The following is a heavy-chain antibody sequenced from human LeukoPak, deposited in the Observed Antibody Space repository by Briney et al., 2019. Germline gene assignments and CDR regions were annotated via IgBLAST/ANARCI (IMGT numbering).Heavy chain of an antibody. Sequence: ASVKVSCKASGYTFTSYGISRVRQAPGQGLEWMGWISAYNGNTNYAQKLQGRVTMTTDTSTSTAYMELRSLRSDDTAVYYCARDVLGYDSSGYYWFDYWGQGTLVTVSS. V-gene: IGHV1-18*01. J-gene: IGHJ4*02. CDR2: ISAYNGNT. CDR1: GYTFTSYG. CDR3: ARDVLGYDSSGYYWFDY. D-gene: IGHD3-22*01.